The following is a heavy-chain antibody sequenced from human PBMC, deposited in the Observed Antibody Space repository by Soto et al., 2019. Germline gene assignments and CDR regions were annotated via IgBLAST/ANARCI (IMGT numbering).Heavy chain of an antibody. V-gene: IGHV4-59*08. CDR2: IYYSGST. J-gene: IGHJ4*02. Sequence: SETLSLTCTVSGGSISSYYWSLIRQPPGKGLGWIGYIYYSGSTNYNPSLKSRVTISVDTSKNQFSLKLSSVTAADTAVYYCARRYGSAIDYWGQGTLVTVSS. CDR1: GGSISSYY. CDR3: ARRYGSAIDY. D-gene: IGHD1-26*01.